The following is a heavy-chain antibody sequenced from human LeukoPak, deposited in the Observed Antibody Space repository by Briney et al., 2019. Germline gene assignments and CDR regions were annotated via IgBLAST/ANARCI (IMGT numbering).Heavy chain of an antibody. J-gene: IGHJ4*02. V-gene: IGHV4-59*01. CDR1: GDSIKSYY. CDR3: ARAGRRDGYKSYLDY. D-gene: IGHD5-24*01. Sequence: SETLSLTCNVSGDSIKSYYWSWIRQPPGKRLEWIGYIYYSGSTNYNPSLNSRVSISIDTSKNQFSLRLSSVTAADTAVYYCARAGRRDGYKSYLDYWGQGTLVTVSS. CDR2: IYYSGST.